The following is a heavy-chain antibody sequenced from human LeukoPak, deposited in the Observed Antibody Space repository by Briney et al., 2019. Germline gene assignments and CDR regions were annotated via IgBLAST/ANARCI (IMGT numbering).Heavy chain of an antibody. CDR1: GSSISSHS. CDR3: ARDNWGSLDY. J-gene: IGHJ4*02. V-gene: IGHV4-59*11. Sequence: SETLSLTCTVSGSSISSHSWGWVRQPPGEGLEWIGYDSNSGNINYNPALKSRVTISVDTSERQFSLKLSSVSAADTAVYYCARDNWGSLDYWGQGILVTVSP. D-gene: IGHD7-27*01. CDR2: DSNSGNI.